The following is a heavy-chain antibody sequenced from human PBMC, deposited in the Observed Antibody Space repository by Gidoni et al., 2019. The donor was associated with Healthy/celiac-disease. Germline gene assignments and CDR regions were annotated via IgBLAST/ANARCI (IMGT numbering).Heavy chain of an antibody. Sequence: EVQLVESGGGLVQPGGYLRLSCAALGFTFSSYSMNWVRQAPGKGLEWVSYISSSSSTIYYAASVKGRFTISRDNAKNSLYLQMNSLRDEDTSVYYCARVPTTVTNYFAYWGQGTLFTVSS. CDR1: GFTFSSYS. CDR3: ARVPTTVTNYFAY. V-gene: IGHV3-48*02. J-gene: IGHJ4*02. CDR2: ISSSSSTI. D-gene: IGHD4-4*01.